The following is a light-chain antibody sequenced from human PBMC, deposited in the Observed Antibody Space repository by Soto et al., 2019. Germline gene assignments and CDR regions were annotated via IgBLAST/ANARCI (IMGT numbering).Light chain of an antibody. J-gene: IGLJ1*01. CDR1: SSDVGGYNY. Sequence: QSALTQPASVSGSPGQSIPISCTGTSSDVGGYNYVSWYQQHPGKAPKLMIYEVSNRPSGVSNRFSGSKSGNTASLTISGLQAVDETDYYCSSYTSSSTRVFGTGTKVTVL. CDR2: EVS. CDR3: SSYTSSSTRV. V-gene: IGLV2-14*01.